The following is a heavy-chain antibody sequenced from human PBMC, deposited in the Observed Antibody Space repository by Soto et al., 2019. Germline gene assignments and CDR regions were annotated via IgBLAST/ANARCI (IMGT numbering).Heavy chain of an antibody. D-gene: IGHD7-27*01. CDR3: ARVYSWPGDHWFDP. J-gene: IGHJ5*02. CDR1: GFSFNDYG. Sequence: QEQLVESGGGVVQPGRSLRLSCAASGFSFNDYGMHWIRQAPGKGLEWVAVIWYDGTNDRYGDSVKGRFTISRDNSTNTLYLQMNSLRVEDTAMYYCARVYSWPGDHWFDPWGQGTLVTVSS. CDR2: IWYDGTND. V-gene: IGHV3-33*01.